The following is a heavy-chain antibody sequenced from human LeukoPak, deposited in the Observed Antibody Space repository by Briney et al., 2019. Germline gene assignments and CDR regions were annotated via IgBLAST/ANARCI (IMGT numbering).Heavy chain of an antibody. CDR2: INPNSGVT. J-gene: IGHJ4*02. D-gene: IGHD7-27*01. V-gene: IGHV1-2*02. Sequence: ASVKVSCKASGYTFTGYYMHWVRQAPGQGLEWMGWINPNSGVTNFAQTFKGRVTMTRDTSISTAYMGLSRLTSDDTAVYYCARDRTGESDFDYWGQGTLVTVSS. CDR3: ARDRTGESDFDY. CDR1: GYTFTGYY.